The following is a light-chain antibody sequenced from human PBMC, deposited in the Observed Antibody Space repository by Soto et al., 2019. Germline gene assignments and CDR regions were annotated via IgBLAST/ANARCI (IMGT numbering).Light chain of an antibody. V-gene: IGKV1-5*03. Sequence: DVQMTQSPSTLSASIGDRVTITCRASQSISTWLAWYQQKPGKAPNLLIYKASSLESGVPSRFSGSGFGTEFTATLSSRKPDDFAIYNCKNYLVYWSSGKGTMVEI. CDR3: KNYLVYWS. J-gene: IGKJ1*01. CDR1: QSISTW. CDR2: KAS.